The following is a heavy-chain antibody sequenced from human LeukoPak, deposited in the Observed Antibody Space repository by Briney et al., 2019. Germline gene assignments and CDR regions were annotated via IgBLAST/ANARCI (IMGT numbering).Heavy chain of an antibody. CDR3: ARHRRGDPDAYDI. CDR1: GGSISSYF. V-gene: IGHV4-59*08. D-gene: IGHD4-17*01. CDR2: IYYSGSS. J-gene: IGHJ3*02. Sequence: PSETLSLTCNVSGGSISSYFWSWIRQPPGKGLEWIGYIYYSGSSNYNPSPRSRVTMSVDTSKNQFSLRLSSVTAADTAVYYCARHRRGDPDAYDIWGQGTTVSVSS.